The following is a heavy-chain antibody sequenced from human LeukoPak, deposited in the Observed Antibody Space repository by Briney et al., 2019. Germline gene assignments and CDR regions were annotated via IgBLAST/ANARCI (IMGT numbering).Heavy chain of an antibody. J-gene: IGHJ5*02. V-gene: IGHV4-31*03. CDR2: IYYSGST. Sequence: NSSETLSLTCTVSGGSIDNYYWSWIRQHPGKGLEWIGYIYYSGSTYYNPSLKSRVTISVDTSKNQFSLKLSSVTAADTAVYYCARDHRNWFDPWGQGTLVTVSS. CDR3: ARDHRNWFDP. CDR1: GGSIDNYY.